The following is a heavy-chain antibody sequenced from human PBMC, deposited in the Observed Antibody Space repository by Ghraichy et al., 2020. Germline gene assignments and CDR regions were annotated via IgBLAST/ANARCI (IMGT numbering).Heavy chain of an antibody. Sequence: SVKVSCKASGGTFSSYAISWVRQAPGQGLEWMGRIIPILGIANYAQKFQGRVTITADKSTSTAYMELSSLRSEDTAVYYCASEGAVVVPAAQSDGFDPWGQGTLVTVSS. J-gene: IGHJ5*02. CDR1: GGTFSSYA. V-gene: IGHV1-69*04. CDR2: IIPILGIA. CDR3: ASEGAVVVPAAQSDGFDP. D-gene: IGHD2-2*01.